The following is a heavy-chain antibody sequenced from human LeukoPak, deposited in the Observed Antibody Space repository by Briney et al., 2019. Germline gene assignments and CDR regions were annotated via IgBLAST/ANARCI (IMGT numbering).Heavy chain of an antibody. CDR1: GFAFSSNG. V-gene: IGHV3-33*06. D-gene: IGHD3-10*01. CDR2: IWYDGSNK. J-gene: IGHJ4*02. Sequence: GGSLRLSCAASGFAFSSNGMHWVRQAPGKGLELVAVIWYDGSNKYYADSVKGRFTISRDNSKNTLYLQMNSLRAEDTAVYYCAKDRERNSAPNFDYWGQGTLVTVSS. CDR3: AKDRERNSAPNFDY.